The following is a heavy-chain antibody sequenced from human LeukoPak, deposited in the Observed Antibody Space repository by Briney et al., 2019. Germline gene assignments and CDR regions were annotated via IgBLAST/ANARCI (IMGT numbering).Heavy chain of an antibody. V-gene: IGHV3-48*03. D-gene: IGHD3-10*02. CDR1: GFTFSSYE. CDR3: AELGITMIGGV. Sequence: GGSLRLSCAASGFTFSSYEMNWVRQAPGKGLEWVSYISSSGSTIYHADSVKGRFTISRDNAKNSLYLQMNSLRAEDTAVYYCAELGITMIGGVWGKGATVTISS. CDR2: ISSSGSTI. J-gene: IGHJ6*04.